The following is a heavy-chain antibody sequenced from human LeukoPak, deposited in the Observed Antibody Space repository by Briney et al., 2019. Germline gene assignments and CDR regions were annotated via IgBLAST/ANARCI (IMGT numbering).Heavy chain of an antibody. V-gene: IGHV3-48*04. CDR2: ISSTSNTI. J-gene: IGHJ4*02. CDR3: TRDLGIAAAGTHDY. D-gene: IGHD6-13*01. Sequence: PGGSLRLSCAASGFTVSSNYMNWVRQAPGKGLEWVSYISSTSNTIQYADSVKGRFTISRDNAKNSLYLQMNSLRAEDTAVYYCTRDLGIAAAGTHDYWGQGTLVTVSS. CDR1: GFTVSSNY.